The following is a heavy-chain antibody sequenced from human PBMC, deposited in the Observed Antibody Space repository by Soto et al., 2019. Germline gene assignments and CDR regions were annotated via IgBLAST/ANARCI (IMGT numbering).Heavy chain of an antibody. V-gene: IGHV4-31*03. CDR2: IYYSGST. CDR1: GGSISSGGYY. CDR3: ARDVARGGNFDY. J-gene: IGHJ4*02. Sequence: QVQLQESGPGLVKPSQTLSLTCTVSGGSISSGGYYWSWIRQHPGKGLEWIGYIYYSGSTYYNPSLKSRVTRSVDTSKNQSSLKLSSVTAADTAVYYWARDVARGGNFDYWGQGTLVTVSS. D-gene: IGHD3-16*01.